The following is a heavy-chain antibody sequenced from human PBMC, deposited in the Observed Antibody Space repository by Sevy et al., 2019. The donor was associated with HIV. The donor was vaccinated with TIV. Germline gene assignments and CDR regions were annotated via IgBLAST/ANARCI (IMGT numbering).Heavy chain of an antibody. D-gene: IGHD3-22*01. V-gene: IGHV1-46*01. CDR2: INPSGGST. CDR3: ARVGIYDSSGYYAYFDY. CDR1: GYTFTSYY. J-gene: IGHJ4*02. Sequence: ASLKVSCKASGYTFTSYYMHWVRQAPGQGLEWMGIINPSGGSTSYAQKFQGRVTMTRDTSTSTVYMELSSLRSEDTAVYYCARVGIYDSSGYYAYFDYWGQGTLVTVSS.